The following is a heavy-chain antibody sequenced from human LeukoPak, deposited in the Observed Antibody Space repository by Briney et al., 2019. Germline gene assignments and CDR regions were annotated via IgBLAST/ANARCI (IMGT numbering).Heavy chain of an antibody. CDR3: ARRVYNWNYAFDY. CDR2: IYPGDSDT. Sequence: GESLKISFKGSGYSFTSYWIGWARQMPGKGLEWMGIIYPGDSDTRYSPSFQGQVTISADKSISTAYLQWSSLKASDTAMYYCARRVYNWNYAFDYWGQGTLVTVSS. J-gene: IGHJ4*02. V-gene: IGHV5-51*01. D-gene: IGHD1-7*01. CDR1: GYSFTSYW.